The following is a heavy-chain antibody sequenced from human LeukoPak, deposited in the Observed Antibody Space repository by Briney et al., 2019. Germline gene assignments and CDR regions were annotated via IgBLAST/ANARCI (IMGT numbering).Heavy chain of an antibody. D-gene: IGHD3-10*01. J-gene: IGHJ3*02. CDR2: IYYSGST. Sequence: SETLSLTCAVYGGSFSGYYWSWIRQPPGKGLEWIGYIYYSGSTYYNPSLKSRVTISVDTSKNQFSLKLSSVTAVDTAVYYCARDFYGSGSDAFDIWGQGTMVTVSS. V-gene: IGHV4-34*01. CDR3: ARDFYGSGSDAFDI. CDR1: GGSFSGYY.